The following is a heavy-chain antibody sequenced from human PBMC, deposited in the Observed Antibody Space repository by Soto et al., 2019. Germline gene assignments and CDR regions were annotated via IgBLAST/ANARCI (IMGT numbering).Heavy chain of an antibody. V-gene: IGHV4-39*01. CDR2: IYYSGST. CDR1: GGFIISSSYY. Sequence: QLQLQESGPGLVNPSETLSLTCTVSGGFIISSSYYWGWIRQPPGKGLEWIGSIYYSGSTYYNPSLKSRVTISVDTSKNQFSLKLSSVTAADTAVYYCARHPDTYYGSGSSNFDYWGQGTLVTVSS. D-gene: IGHD3-10*01. CDR3: ARHPDTYYGSGSSNFDY. J-gene: IGHJ4*02.